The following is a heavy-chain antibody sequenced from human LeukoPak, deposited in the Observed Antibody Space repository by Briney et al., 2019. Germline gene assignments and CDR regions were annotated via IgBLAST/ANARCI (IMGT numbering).Heavy chain of an antibody. D-gene: IGHD2-2*03. CDR2: IYYSGST. CDR1: GGSISSGGYY. J-gene: IGHJ4*02. Sequence: SETLSLTCTVSGGSISSGGYYWSWIRQHPGKGLEWIGYIYYSGSTYYNPSLKSRVTISVGTSKNQFSLKLSSVTAADTAVYYCASGYCSTTSCYVNPYFDYWGQGTLVTVSS. V-gene: IGHV4-31*03. CDR3: ASGYCSTTSCYVNPYFDY.